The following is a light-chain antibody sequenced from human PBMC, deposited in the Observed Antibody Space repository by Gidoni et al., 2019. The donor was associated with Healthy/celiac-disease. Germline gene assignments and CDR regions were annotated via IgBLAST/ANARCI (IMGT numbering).Light chain of an antibody. CDR2: GAS. CDR3: QQYGSSPFT. Sequence: SCRASQSVSSSYLAWYQQKPGQAPMLLIYGASSRATGIPDRFSGSGSGTDFTLTISRLEPEDFAVYYCQQYGSSPFTFGPGTKVDIK. V-gene: IGKV3-20*01. CDR1: QSVSSSY. J-gene: IGKJ3*01.